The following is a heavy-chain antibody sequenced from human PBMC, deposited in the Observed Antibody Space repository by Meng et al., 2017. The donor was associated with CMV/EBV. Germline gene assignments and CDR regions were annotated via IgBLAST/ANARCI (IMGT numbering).Heavy chain of an antibody. Sequence: QVPCPESGPGRVRPSQTLILTCTGSGGSISSGDYYWSWISQPPGKGMEWIGYIYYSGSTYYNPSLKSRVTISVDTSKNQFSLKLSSVTAADTAVYYCARVGRTSCYDYWGQGTLVTVSS. CDR2: IYYSGST. J-gene: IGHJ4*02. V-gene: IGHV4-30-4*08. CDR3: ARVGRTSCYDY. CDR1: GGSISSGDYY. D-gene: IGHD2-2*01.